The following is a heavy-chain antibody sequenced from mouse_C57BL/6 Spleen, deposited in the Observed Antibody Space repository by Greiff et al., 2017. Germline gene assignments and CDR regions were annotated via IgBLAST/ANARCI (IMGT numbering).Heavy chain of an antibody. CDR2: IWTGGGT. Sequence: QVQLQQSGPGLVAPSQSLSITCTVSGFSLTSYAISWVRQPPGKGLEWLGVIWTGGGTNYNSALKSRLSISKDNSKSQVFLKMNSLQTDDTARYYCASLYGYDRGYYFDYWGQGTTLTVSS. CDR3: ASLYGYDRGYYFDY. V-gene: IGHV2-9-1*01. D-gene: IGHD2-2*01. CDR1: GFSLTSYA. J-gene: IGHJ2*01.